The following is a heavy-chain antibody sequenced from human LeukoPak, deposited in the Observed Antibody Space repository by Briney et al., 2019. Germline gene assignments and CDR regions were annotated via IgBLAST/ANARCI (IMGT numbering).Heavy chain of an antibody. Sequence: GGSLRLSCAASGLTFSSYSMNWVRQAPGKGLEWVSSISSSSSYIYYADSVKGRFTISRDNAKNSLYLQMNSLRAEDTAVYYCAREYCSGGSCYPLDYWGQGTLVTVSS. CDR3: AREYCSGGSCYPLDY. V-gene: IGHV3-21*01. CDR2: ISSSSSYI. D-gene: IGHD2-15*01. CDR1: GLTFSSYS. J-gene: IGHJ4*02.